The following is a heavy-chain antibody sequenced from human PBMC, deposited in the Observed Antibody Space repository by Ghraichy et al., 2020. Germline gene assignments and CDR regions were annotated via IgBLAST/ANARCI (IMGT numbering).Heavy chain of an antibody. CDR1: GGSISSYY. V-gene: IGHV4-59*08. J-gene: IGHJ6*03. CDR3: ARHYKSAAAGSYRYYYYYYYMDV. Sequence: SETLSLTCTVSGGSISSYYWSWIRQPPGKGLEWIGYIYYSGSTNYNPSLKSRVTISVDTSKNQFSLKLSSVTAADTAVYYCARHYKSAAAGSYRYYYYYYYMDVWGKGTTVTVSS. D-gene: IGHD6-13*01. CDR2: IYYSGST.